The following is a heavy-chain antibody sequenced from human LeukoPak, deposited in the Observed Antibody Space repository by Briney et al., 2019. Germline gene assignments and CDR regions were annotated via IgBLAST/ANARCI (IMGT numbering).Heavy chain of an antibody. Sequence: ASVKVSCKASGYTFTAYNMHWVRQAPGQGREGMGWINPNSGSTNYAQKFQGRVTMTRDTSISTAYMELRRLRSDDTGVYYCGRVIEEDDYDSSGYQYWGQGTLVSVSS. J-gene: IGHJ4*02. CDR3: GRVIEEDDYDSSGYQY. V-gene: IGHV1-2*02. CDR1: GYTFTAYN. D-gene: IGHD3-22*01. CDR2: INPNSGST.